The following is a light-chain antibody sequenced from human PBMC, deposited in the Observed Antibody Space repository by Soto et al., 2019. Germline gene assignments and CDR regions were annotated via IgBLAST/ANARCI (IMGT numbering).Light chain of an antibody. CDR1: SSNIGAGYD. Sequence: VLTQPPSVSGAPGQRVTLSCTGSSSNIGAGYDVHWYQQLPGTAPKLLIFGNNNRPSGVPDRFSGSKSGTSASLAVTGLQAEDEADYYCQSYDSSLSGYVFGTGTKVTVL. CDR3: QSYDSSLSGYV. CDR2: GNN. V-gene: IGLV1-40*01. J-gene: IGLJ1*01.